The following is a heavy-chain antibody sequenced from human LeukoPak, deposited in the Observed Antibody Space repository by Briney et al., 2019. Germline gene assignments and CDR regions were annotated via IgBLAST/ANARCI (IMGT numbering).Heavy chain of an antibody. J-gene: IGHJ4*02. V-gene: IGHV3-15*01. Sequence: GGSLRLSCAASGFTFANAWMSWVRQAPGKGLEWVGRIKSNTDGGTTDYAAPVKGRFTISRDDSKSIAYLQMNSLKTEDTAVYYCTRGWELPPYFDYWGQGTLVTVSS. CDR3: TRGWELPPYFDY. CDR2: IKSNTDGGTT. CDR1: GFTFANAW. D-gene: IGHD1-26*01.